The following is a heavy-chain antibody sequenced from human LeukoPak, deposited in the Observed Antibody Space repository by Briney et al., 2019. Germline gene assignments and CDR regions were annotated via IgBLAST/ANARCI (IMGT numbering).Heavy chain of an antibody. CDR3: ASNSPTADGYYSFDY. Sequence: GGSLRLSCAAPGFTFSSYGMHWVRPAPGKGLEWVGVISYDGSNKYYADSVKGRFTISRDNSKNTLYLQMNSLRAEDTAVYYCASNSPTADGYYSFDYWGQGTLVTVSS. CDR1: GFTFSSYG. J-gene: IGHJ4*02. D-gene: IGHD3-10*01. V-gene: IGHV3-30*03. CDR2: ISYDGSNK.